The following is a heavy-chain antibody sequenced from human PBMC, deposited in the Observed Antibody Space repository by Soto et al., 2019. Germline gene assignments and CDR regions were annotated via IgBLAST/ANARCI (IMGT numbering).Heavy chain of an antibody. CDR2: IHSGGST. CDR1: GFTVSSNY. Sequence: GGSLRLSCAASGFTVSSNYINWVRQAPGKGLEWVSVIHSGGSTYYADSVKGRFTISRDNSKNTLYLQMNSLRADDTAVYYCARSKWPLVSPSDIWGQGTMVT. CDR3: ARSKWPLVSPSDI. D-gene: IGHD5-12*01. V-gene: IGHV3-66*01. J-gene: IGHJ3*02.